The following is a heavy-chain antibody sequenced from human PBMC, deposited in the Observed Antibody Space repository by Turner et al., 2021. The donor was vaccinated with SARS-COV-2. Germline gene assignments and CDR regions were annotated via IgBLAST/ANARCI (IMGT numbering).Heavy chain of an antibody. V-gene: IGHV3-48*03. J-gene: IGHJ4*02. CDR3: ARDLADFWSGYHRLGFDY. Sequence: EVQLVASGGGLVQPGGSLSLSCAASGFTFSSYEMNWVRQAPGKGLEWVSYISSRSSYTYYADSVKGRFTISRDNAKNSLYLKMNSRRAEDRAVYYCARDLADFWSGYHRLGFDYWGQGTLVTVSS. CDR1: GFTFSSYE. D-gene: IGHD3-3*01. CDR2: ISSRSSYT.